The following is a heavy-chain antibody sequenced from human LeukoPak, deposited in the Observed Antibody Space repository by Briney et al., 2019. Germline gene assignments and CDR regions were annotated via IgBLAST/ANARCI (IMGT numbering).Heavy chain of an antibody. CDR2: INPNSGGT. CDR1: GYTFTSYG. V-gene: IGHV1-2*02. J-gene: IGHJ4*02. D-gene: IGHD3-22*01. Sequence: ASVKVSCKASGYTFTSYGISWVRQAPGQGLEWMGWINPNSGGTNYAQKFQGRVTMTRDTSISTAYMELSRLRSDDTAVYYCARGGGENYYDSSGSPPGNYWGQGTLVTVSS. CDR3: ARGGGENYYDSSGSPPGNY.